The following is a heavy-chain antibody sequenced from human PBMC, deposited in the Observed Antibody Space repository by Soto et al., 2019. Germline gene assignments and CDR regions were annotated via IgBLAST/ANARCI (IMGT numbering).Heavy chain of an antibody. Sequence: GGSLRLSCAASGFTFSSYTMNWVRQAPGKGLEWVSYISSGSSTIYYADSVKGRFTISRDNAKNSLYLQMNSLRDEDTAVYYCARRAEGYYYYGLDVWGQGTTVTV. J-gene: IGHJ6*02. CDR1: GFTFSSYT. V-gene: IGHV3-48*02. CDR3: ARRAEGYYYYGLDV. CDR2: ISSGSSTI.